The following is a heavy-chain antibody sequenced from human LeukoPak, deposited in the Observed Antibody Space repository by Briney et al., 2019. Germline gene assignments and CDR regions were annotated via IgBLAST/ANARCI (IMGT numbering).Heavy chain of an antibody. CDR3: AKATVTRYYFDY. Sequence: GGSLRLSCAASGFAFSNYALNWVRQAPGKGLEWVAAISGDGGSTYYADSVKGRFTISRGNSKNTLYLQVNSLRAEDTAVYYCAKATVTRYYFDYWGQGTLVTVSS. CDR1: GFAFSNYA. J-gene: IGHJ4*02. D-gene: IGHD4-17*01. V-gene: IGHV3-23*01. CDR2: ISGDGGST.